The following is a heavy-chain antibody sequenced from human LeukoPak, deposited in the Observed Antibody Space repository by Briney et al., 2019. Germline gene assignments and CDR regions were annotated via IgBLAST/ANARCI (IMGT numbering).Heavy chain of an antibody. CDR3: ARQGGYEVFDY. CDR1: GGSISSYY. Sequence: PSETLSLTCTVSGGSISSYYWGWIRQPPGKGLEWVGNIYYSGSAWSSYYNPSLKTRVTIYGDTSKNQFSLKLSSVTAADTAVYYCARQGGYEVFDYWGQGALVTVSS. CDR2: IYYSGSA. D-gene: IGHD5-12*01. V-gene: IGHV4-39*01. J-gene: IGHJ4*02.